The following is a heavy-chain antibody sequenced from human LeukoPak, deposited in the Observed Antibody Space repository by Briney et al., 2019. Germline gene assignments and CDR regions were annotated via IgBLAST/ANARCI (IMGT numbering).Heavy chain of an antibody. CDR3: AREGQGRDGYNHGLDI. J-gene: IGHJ3*02. CDR1: GFTVYSNY. CDR2: IYDTGTT. D-gene: IGHD5-24*01. Sequence: GGSLRLSCAASGFTVYSNYMTWVRQAPGKGLEWVSVIYDTGTTSYADSVKGRFTISRDNSKNTLLLQMNSLRVEDTAIHYCAREGQGRDGYNHGLDIWGRGTMVTVSS. V-gene: IGHV3-53*01.